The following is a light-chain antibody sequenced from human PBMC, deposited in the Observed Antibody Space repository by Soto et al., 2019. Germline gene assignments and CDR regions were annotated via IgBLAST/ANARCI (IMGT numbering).Light chain of an antibody. J-gene: IGKJ1*01. V-gene: IGKV1-8*01. Sequence: AIRMTQSPSSFSASTVDRVTITCRASQDISSYLAWYQQKPGKAPKLLIYAASTLQSGVPSRFSGSGSGTDFTLTISCLQSEDFATYYCQQYYSYPSTFGQGTKVDIK. CDR1: QDISSY. CDR3: QQYYSYPST. CDR2: AAS.